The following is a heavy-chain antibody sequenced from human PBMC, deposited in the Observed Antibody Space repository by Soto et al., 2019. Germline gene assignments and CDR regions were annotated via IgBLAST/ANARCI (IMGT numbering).Heavy chain of an antibody. V-gene: IGHV1-58*01. Sequence: ASVKVSCKASGLTFSTSAVQWVRQARGQRLEWIGWIVVGSGSTKYAQRFQERVTITRDMSTSTAYMELNSLGSEDTAVYYCAAPPNRDAYNYGYWGQGTLVTVSS. CDR1: GLTFSTSA. D-gene: IGHD3-16*01. J-gene: IGHJ4*02. CDR2: IVVGSGST. CDR3: AAPPNRDAYNYGY.